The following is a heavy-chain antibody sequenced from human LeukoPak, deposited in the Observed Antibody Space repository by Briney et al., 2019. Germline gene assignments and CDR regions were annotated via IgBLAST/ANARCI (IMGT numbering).Heavy chain of an antibody. CDR1: GGTFSSYA. V-gene: IGHV1-69*04. Sequence: SVKVSCKASGGTFSSYAISWVRQAPGQGLEWMGRIIPILGIANYAQKFQGRVTITADKSTSTAYMELSSLRSEDTAVYYCARDSSGWSPFDYWGQGTLVTVSS. CDR2: IIPILGIA. CDR3: ARDSSGWSPFDY. D-gene: IGHD6-19*01. J-gene: IGHJ4*02.